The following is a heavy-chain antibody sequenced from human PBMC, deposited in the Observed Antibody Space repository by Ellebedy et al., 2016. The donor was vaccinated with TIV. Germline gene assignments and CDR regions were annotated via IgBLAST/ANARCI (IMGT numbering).Heavy chain of an antibody. CDR2: IGGSGGST. Sequence: GESLKISCAASGFTFSSYAMSWVRQAPGKGLEWVSAIGGSGGSTYYADSVQGRFTISRDNSKNTLYLQMNSLRAEDTAVYYCAKNPNYYDSSGYYPGDWFDPWGQGTLVTVSS. D-gene: IGHD3-22*01. CDR1: GFTFSSYA. V-gene: IGHV3-23*01. CDR3: AKNPNYYDSSGYYPGDWFDP. J-gene: IGHJ5*02.